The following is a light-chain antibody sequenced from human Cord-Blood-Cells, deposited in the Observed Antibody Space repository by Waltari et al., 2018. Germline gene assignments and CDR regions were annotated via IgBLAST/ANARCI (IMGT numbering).Light chain of an antibody. J-gene: IGLJ2*01. CDR2: GNS. CDR3: QSYDSSLSVV. V-gene: IGLV1-40*01. Sequence: QSVLTQPPSVSGAPGQRVTIPCTGSSSHIGAGYDVPWYQQLPGTAPKPLTYGNSRRPSGVPNRFSGSKSGTAASLAITGLQAEDEADYYCQSYDSSLSVVFGGGTKLTVL. CDR1: SSHIGAGYD.